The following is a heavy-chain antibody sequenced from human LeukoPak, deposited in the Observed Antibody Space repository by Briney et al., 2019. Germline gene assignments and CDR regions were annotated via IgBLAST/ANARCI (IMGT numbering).Heavy chain of an antibody. Sequence: ASVKVSCKASGYTFTGYVMHWVRQAPGQGPEWMGWINPNSGGTIYAQNFQGRVTMTRDTSISTVYMELSRLRSDDTAIYYCATSRGGDGDPFDYWGQGTLVTVSS. CDR3: ATSRGGDGDPFDY. J-gene: IGHJ4*02. CDR1: GYTFTGYV. V-gene: IGHV1-2*02. CDR2: INPNSGGT. D-gene: IGHD2-21*02.